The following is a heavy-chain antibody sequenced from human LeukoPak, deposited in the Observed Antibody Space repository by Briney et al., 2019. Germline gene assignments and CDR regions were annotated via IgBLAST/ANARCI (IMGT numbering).Heavy chain of an antibody. J-gene: IGHJ4*02. CDR3: ASLAVAGLFEGH. V-gene: IGHV4-39*01. D-gene: IGHD6-19*01. CDR1: GGSISSSDYY. Sequence: PSETLSLTCTVSGGSISSSDYYWGWIRQPPGKGLEWIGSIYYGGSTYYNPSLKSRVTIFVDTSRNQFSLKLSSVTAADTAVYYCASLAVAGLFEGHWGKGTLVIVPP. CDR2: IYYGGST.